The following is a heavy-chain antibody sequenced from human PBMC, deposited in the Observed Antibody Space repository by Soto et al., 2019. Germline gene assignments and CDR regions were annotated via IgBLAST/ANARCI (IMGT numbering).Heavy chain of an antibody. CDR3: ARYLSIVTNTWEYFEY. D-gene: IGHD1-26*01. V-gene: IGHV3-48*03. CDR2: ISYSGSTI. CDR1: GFSFSTYE. J-gene: IGHJ4*02. Sequence: PGGSLRLSCVASGFSFSTYEMNWLRQAPGKGPEWLSYISYSGSTIYYADSVKGRFTISRDNAQNSLYLQMDSLRAEDTAVYYCARYLSIVTNTWEYFEYWGRGTLVTVS.